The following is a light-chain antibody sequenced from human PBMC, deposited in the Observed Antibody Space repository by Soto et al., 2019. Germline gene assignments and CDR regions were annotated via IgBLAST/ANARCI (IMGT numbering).Light chain of an antibody. CDR2: KAS. CDR3: QQYNDNWT. Sequence: DIQMTQSPSTLSASVVDRVTITCRASQSISSWLAWYQQKPGTAPNLLIYKASTLQSGVPSRFSGSGSGTEFTLTISSLQPDDSATYYCQQYNDNWTFGQGTKVDIK. V-gene: IGKV1-5*03. J-gene: IGKJ1*01. CDR1: QSISSW.